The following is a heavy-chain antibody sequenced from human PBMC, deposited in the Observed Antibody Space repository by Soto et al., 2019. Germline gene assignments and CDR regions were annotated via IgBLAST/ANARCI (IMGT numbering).Heavy chain of an antibody. J-gene: IGHJ4*02. D-gene: IGHD2-15*01. CDR2: ISSSSGTI. CDR3: TTLLYCSGGSCSSY. CDR1: GFAFSGYS. V-gene: IGHV3-48*01. Sequence: PGGSLRLSCAASGFAFSGYSMNWVRQAPGKGLEWISYISSSSGTIYYADSVKGRFTISRDDSKNTLYLQMNSLKTEDTAVYYCTTLLYCSGGSCSSYWGQGTLVTVSS.